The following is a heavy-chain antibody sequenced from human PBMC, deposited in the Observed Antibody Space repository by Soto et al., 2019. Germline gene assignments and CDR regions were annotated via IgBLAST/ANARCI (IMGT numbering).Heavy chain of an antibody. CDR1: GFTFSGSA. V-gene: IGHV3-73*02. Sequence: EVQLVESGGGLVQPGGSLKLSCAASGFTFSGSAMHWVRQASGKGLEWVGRIRSKANSYATAYAASVKGRFTISRDDSKNTAYLQMNSLKTEDTAVYYCTRQTITMVRGVIYYYYGMDVWGQGTTVTVSS. D-gene: IGHD3-10*01. J-gene: IGHJ6*02. CDR2: IRSKANSYAT. CDR3: TRQTITMVRGVIYYYYGMDV.